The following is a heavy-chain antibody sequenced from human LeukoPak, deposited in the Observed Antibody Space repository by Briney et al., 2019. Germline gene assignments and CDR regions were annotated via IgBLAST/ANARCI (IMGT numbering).Heavy chain of an antibody. V-gene: IGHV4-4*02. CDR2: IHHSGST. J-gene: IGHJ5*02. D-gene: IGHD5-18*01. Sequence: SGTLSLTCAVSGDSISSNYWWTWVRQPPGKGLEWIGEIHHSGSTNYSPSLKSRVTISVDRSKNQFSLKLSSVTAADTAVYYCAREDTTLGWFDPWGQGTLVTVSS. CDR3: AREDTTLGWFDP. CDR1: GDSISSNYW.